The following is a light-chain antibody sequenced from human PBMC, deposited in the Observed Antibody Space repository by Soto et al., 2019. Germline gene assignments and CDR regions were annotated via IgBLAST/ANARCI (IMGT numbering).Light chain of an antibody. CDR1: QRFATN. J-gene: IGKJ2*01. CDR3: RQYDKWPYT. Sequence: EIVMTQSPATLSVSPGERATLSCRASQRFATNLAWYQQNPGQSPRLLIDGASTTATGNPSGFSGDGSGTDVTLTSSSLQSEDFAVCFWRQYDKWPYTFGQGTKLEIK. V-gene: IGKV3-15*01. CDR2: GAS.